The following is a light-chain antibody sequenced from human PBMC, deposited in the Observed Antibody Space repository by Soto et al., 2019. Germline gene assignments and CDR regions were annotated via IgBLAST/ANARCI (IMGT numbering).Light chain of an antibody. CDR2: AAS. V-gene: IGKV3-15*01. CDR1: QSVSST. Sequence: DIVMTQSPATLSVSPGERATLSCRASQSVSSTLAWYQHKPGQAPRLLIYAASTRATGIPARFSGSGSGADFTLTISSLQSEDLAVYYWQQYNSWPLTFGGGTKVEIK. CDR3: QQYNSWPLT. J-gene: IGKJ4*01.